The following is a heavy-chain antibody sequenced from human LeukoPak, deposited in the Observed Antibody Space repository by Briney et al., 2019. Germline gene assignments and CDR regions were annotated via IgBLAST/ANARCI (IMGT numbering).Heavy chain of an antibody. J-gene: IGHJ4*02. D-gene: IGHD6-13*01. V-gene: IGHV3-64D*06. CDR1: GFTFSSYA. Sequence: PGGSLRLSCSASGFTFSSYAMHWVRQAPGKGLEYVSAISSNGGSTYYADSVKGRFTISRDNSKNTLYLQMSSLRAEDTAVYYCVAAAAGTFFDYWGQGTLVTVSS. CDR3: VAAAAGTFFDY. CDR2: ISSNGGST.